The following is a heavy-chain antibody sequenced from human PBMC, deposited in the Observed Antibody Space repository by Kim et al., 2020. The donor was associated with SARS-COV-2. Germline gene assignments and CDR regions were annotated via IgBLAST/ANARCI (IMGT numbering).Heavy chain of an antibody. Sequence: GGSLRLSCAASGFTFDDYAMHWVRQAPGKGLEWVSGISWNSGSIGYADSVKGRFTISRDNAKNSLYLQMNSLRAEDTALYYCAKLDSSSWYDYWGQGILVTVSS. D-gene: IGHD6-13*01. CDR3: AKLDSSSWYDY. CDR2: ISWNSGSI. J-gene: IGHJ4*02. V-gene: IGHV3-9*01. CDR1: GFTFDDYA.